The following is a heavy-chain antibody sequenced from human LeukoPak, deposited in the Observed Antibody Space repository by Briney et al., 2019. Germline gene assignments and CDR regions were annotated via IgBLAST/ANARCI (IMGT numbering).Heavy chain of an antibody. J-gene: IGHJ4*02. CDR1: GGSISNSF. CDR3: ARDSGSSPTFDY. Sequence: PSETLSLTCTVSGGSISNSFWSWIRQPPGKGLEWIAYIYYTGNTKYNPSLKSRVTISVDTSKNQFSLRLGSVTAADTAVYYCARDSGSSPTFDYWGQGTLVTVSS. V-gene: IGHV4-59*01. D-gene: IGHD1-26*01. CDR2: IYYTGNT.